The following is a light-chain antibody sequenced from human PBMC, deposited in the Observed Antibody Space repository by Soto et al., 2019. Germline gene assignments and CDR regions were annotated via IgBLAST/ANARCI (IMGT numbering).Light chain of an antibody. V-gene: IGKV3-20*01. CDR1: QSVSSSS. Sequence: ENVFTQSPGTLSLSPGERATLSCRAIQSVSSSSLAWYQQKPGQAPRLLIYGASSRATGIPDRFSGSGSGTDFTLTISRLEPEDFAVYYCQQYGSSPPITFGQGTRLEIK. CDR3: QQYGSSPPIT. CDR2: GAS. J-gene: IGKJ5*01.